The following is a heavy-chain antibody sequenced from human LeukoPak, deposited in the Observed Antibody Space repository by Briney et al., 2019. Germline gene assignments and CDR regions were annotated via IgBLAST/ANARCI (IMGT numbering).Heavy chain of an antibody. CDR2: IIPIFGTA. Sequence: PGGSLRLSCAASGGTFSSYAISWVRQAPGQGLEWMGGIIPIFGTANYAQKFQGRVTITADESTSTAYMELSSLRSEDTAVYYCASRPGIAAAGTLDYWGQGTLVTASS. CDR3: ASRPGIAAAGTLDY. D-gene: IGHD6-13*01. CDR1: GGTFSSYA. V-gene: IGHV1-69*01. J-gene: IGHJ4*02.